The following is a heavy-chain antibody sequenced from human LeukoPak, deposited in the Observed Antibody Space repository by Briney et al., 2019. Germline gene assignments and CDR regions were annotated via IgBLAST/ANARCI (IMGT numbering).Heavy chain of an antibody. Sequence: SGGSLRLSCAASGFTFSSYIMNWVRQAPGKGLEWVSSISSSSSYIYYADSVKGRFTISRDNAKNSLYLQMNSLRAEDTAVYYCARDWGIAAAGTPFDYWGQGTLVTVSS. V-gene: IGHV3-21*01. CDR2: ISSSSSYI. J-gene: IGHJ4*02. CDR3: ARDWGIAAAGTPFDY. CDR1: GFTFSSYI. D-gene: IGHD6-13*01.